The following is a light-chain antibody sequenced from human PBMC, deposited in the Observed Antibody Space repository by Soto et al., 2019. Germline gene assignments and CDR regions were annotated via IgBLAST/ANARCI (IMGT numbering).Light chain of an antibody. V-gene: IGKV3-11*01. CDR2: DAS. Sequence: DIVLTQSPATLSVSPGERATLSCRASQSVSSYLAWYQQKPGQAPRLLIYDASNRATGIPARFSGSGSGTEVTLTISSLEHEDFAVYYCHQRSNWPLITFGQGTRLEIK. CDR3: HQRSNWPLIT. CDR1: QSVSSY. J-gene: IGKJ5*01.